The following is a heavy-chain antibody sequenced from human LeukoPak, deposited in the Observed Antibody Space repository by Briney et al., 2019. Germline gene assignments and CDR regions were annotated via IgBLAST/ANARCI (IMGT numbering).Heavy chain of an antibody. Sequence: SETLSLTCAVYGGSFSGYYWSWIRNPPGKGLKWHGQINHSGSTNYNPSLKSRVTISVDTSKNQFSLKLSSVTAADTAVYYCARRTLLWFGEPTRLDYWGQGTLVTVSS. J-gene: IGHJ4*02. D-gene: IGHD3-10*01. CDR1: GGSFSGYY. V-gene: IGHV4-34*01. CDR2: INHSGST. CDR3: ARRTLLWFGEPTRLDY.